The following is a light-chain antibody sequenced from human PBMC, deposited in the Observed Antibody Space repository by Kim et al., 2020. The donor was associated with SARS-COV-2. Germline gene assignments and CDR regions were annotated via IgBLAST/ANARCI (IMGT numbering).Light chain of an antibody. CDR2: EDR. V-gene: IGLV3-1*01. J-gene: IGLJ2*01. CDR1: KLGDKY. CDR3: QAWDNNNVV. Sequence: SVAPGHIVSTTSSGDKLGDKYVSWYQQRAGQSPVVVIYEDRMRPSGIPERFAGSNSGNTATLTISGTQALDEADYYCQAWDNNNVVFGGGTKVTVL.